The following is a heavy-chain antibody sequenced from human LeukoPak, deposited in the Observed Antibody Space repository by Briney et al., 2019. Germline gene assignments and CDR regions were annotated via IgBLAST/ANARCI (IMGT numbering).Heavy chain of an antibody. V-gene: IGHV3-48*01. D-gene: IGHD4-17*01. CDR2: ISSSSSTI. CDR1: GFTFSSYS. CDR3: VRDPEHYGDHSFDY. Sequence: PGGSLRLSCAASGFTFSSYSMNWVRQAPGKGLEWVSYISSSSSTIYYADSVKGRFTISRDNAKNSLYLQMNRLRAEDTAVYYCVRDPEHYGDHSFDYWGQGALVTVSS. J-gene: IGHJ4*02.